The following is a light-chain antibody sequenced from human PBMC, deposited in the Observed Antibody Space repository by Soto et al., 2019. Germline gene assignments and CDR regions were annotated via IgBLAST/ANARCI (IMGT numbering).Light chain of an antibody. V-gene: IGLV1-44*01. CDR1: SSNIGSNT. CDR3: AAWDDSLHGVV. J-gene: IGLJ2*01. Sequence: QAVVTQPPSASATPGQRVTISCSGSSSNIGSNTVNWYQQLPGTAPKPLIYNNNQRPSGVPDRFSGSKSGTSNSLAISGLQSEDEADYYCAAWDDSLHGVVFGGGTKLTVL. CDR2: NNN.